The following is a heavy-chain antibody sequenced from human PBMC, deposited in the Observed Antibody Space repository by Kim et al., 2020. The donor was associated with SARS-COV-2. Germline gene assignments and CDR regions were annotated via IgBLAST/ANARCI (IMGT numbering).Heavy chain of an antibody. D-gene: IGHD3-22*01. CDR1: GGSISSYY. V-gene: IGHV4-59*13. CDR2: IYYSGST. J-gene: IGHJ3*02. CDR3: ARVSWYYYDSSGYYYFPFDI. Sequence: SETLSLTCTVSGGSISSYYWSWIRQPPGKGLEWIGYIYYSGSTNYNPSLKSRVTISVDTSKNQFSLKLSSVTAADTAVYYCARVSWYYYDSSGYYYFPFDIWGQGTMVTVSS.